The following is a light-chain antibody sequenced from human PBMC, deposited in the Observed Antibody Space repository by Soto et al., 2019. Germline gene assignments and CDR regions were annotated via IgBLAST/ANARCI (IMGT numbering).Light chain of an antibody. CDR3: QQYNNWYT. Sequence: ETVMTQSPATLSVSPGERATLSCRVSQSVNTKLAWYQHKPCQAPRLLIYGASTRATGMPIRFSGSGSGTEFTLTISSLQSEDFAIYFCQQYNNWYTLGQRTKLEMK. CDR1: QSVNTK. V-gene: IGKV3-15*01. CDR2: GAS. J-gene: IGKJ2*01.